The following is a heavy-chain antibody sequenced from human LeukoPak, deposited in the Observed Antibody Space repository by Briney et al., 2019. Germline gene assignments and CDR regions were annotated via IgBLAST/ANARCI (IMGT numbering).Heavy chain of an antibody. D-gene: IGHD2-2*01. CDR1: GGTFSSYA. V-gene: IGHV1-69*13. Sequence: SVKVSCKASGGTFSSYAISWVRQAPGQGLEWMGGIIPIFGTANYAQKFQGRVTITADESTSTAYMELRSLRSEDTAVYYCARDAHTSLVVPAAMIGYYGMDVWGKGTTVTVSS. J-gene: IGHJ6*04. CDR3: ARDAHTSLVVPAAMIGYYGMDV. CDR2: IIPIFGTA.